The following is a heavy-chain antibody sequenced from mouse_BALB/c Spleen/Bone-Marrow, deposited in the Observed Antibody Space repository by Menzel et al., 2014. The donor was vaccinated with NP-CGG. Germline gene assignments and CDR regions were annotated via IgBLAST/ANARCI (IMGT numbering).Heavy chain of an antibody. CDR3: VRGAHP. J-gene: IGHJ3*01. V-gene: IGHV1-82*01. CDR1: GYGFSTSW. Sequence: QVQLQQSGPELVKPGASVKISCKASGYGFSTSWMNWVKQRPGQGLEWIGRIYPGDGDANYNGNFKGKATLTADESSSTAYMQLNSLTSVDSAVYFCVRGAHPWGQGTLVTVSA. CDR2: IYPGDGDA.